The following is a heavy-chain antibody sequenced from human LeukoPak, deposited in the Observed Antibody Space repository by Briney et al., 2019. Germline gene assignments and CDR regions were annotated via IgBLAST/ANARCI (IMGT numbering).Heavy chain of an antibody. CDR2: INHNGGT. CDR3: ARVAYRYSINDWSRTGLGAYATKYYYYMDV. J-gene: IGHJ6*03. D-gene: IGHD3-9*01. Sequence: SETLSLTCAVYGGPFSDYSWTWIRQAPGEGLEWIGEINHNGGTNHNPSLVSRVIMSVDTSKNQFSLKVSSVTAADTAVYYCARVAYRYSINDWSRTGLGAYATKYYYYMDVWGKGTTVTVSS. V-gene: IGHV4-34*01. CDR1: GGPFSDYS.